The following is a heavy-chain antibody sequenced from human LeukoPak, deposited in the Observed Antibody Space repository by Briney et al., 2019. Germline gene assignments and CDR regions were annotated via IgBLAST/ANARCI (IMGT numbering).Heavy chain of an antibody. D-gene: IGHD4-17*01. CDR2: IGGIGAST. Sequence: GGSLRLSCAASGFTFSNYAMSWVRQAPGKGLEWVSSIGGIGASTYYADSVKGRFTISRDNSKNTLYLQMNSLRAEDTALYYCAKAAYGDYVNWFDPWGQGILVIVSS. J-gene: IGHJ5*02. V-gene: IGHV3-23*01. CDR1: GFTFSNYA. CDR3: AKAAYGDYVNWFDP.